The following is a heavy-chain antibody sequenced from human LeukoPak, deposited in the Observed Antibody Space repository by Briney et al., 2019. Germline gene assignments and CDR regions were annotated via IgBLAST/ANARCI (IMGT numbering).Heavy chain of an antibody. CDR1: GYTLSNHW. V-gene: IGHV3-7*03. CDR3: ARNNGMDV. J-gene: IGHJ6*02. CDR2: VNRDGSET. Sequence: GGSLRLSCAASGYTLSNHWMTWVRQVPGRGPEWVANVNRDGSETYYLDSVKGRFTISKDNAKNSLYLQMNSLRAEDTALYHCARNNGMDVWGQGTTVIVSS.